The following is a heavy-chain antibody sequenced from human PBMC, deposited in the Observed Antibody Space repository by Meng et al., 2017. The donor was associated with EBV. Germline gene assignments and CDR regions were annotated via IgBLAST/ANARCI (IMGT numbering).Heavy chain of an antibody. V-gene: IGHV1-69*06. Sequence: SGAEVEKAGSSGQVHCKASGGTFSSYAISWVRQAPGQGLEWMGGIIPIFGTANYAQKFQGRVTITADKSTSTAYMELSSLRSEDTAVYYCARAEIAAAGRLDYWGQGTLVTVSS. J-gene: IGHJ4*02. D-gene: IGHD6-13*01. CDR2: IIPIFGTA. CDR3: ARAEIAAAGRLDY. CDR1: GGTFSSYA.